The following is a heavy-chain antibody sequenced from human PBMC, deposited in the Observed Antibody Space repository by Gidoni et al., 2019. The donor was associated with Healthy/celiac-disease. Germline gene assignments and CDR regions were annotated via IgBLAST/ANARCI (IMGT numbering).Heavy chain of an antibody. CDR2: INHSGST. J-gene: IGHJ6*02. CDR3: AARKYCSSTSCYGRGKYYYYGMDV. CDR1: GGSFSGYY. V-gene: IGHV4-34*01. Sequence: QVQLQQWGAGLLKPSETLSLTCAVYGGSFSGYYWSWIRQPPGKGLEWIGEINHSGSTNYNPSLKSRVTRSVDTSKNQFSLKLSSVTAADTAVYYCAARKYCSSTSCYGRGKYYYYGMDVWGQGTTVTVSS. D-gene: IGHD2-2*01.